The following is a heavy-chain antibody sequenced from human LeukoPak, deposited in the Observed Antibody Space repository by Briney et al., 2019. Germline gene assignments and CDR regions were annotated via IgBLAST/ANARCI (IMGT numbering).Heavy chain of an antibody. V-gene: IGHV4-4*07. CDR1: GGSISSYY. CDR2: IYTSGST. CDR3: ARGGVVGDPFDY. D-gene: IGHD1-26*01. Sequence: SETLSLTCTVSGGSISSYYWSWIRQPAGKGLEWIGRIYTSGSTSYNPSLKSRVTMSVDTSKNQFSLKLSSVTAADTAVYYCARGGVVGDPFDYWGQGTLVTVSS. J-gene: IGHJ4*02.